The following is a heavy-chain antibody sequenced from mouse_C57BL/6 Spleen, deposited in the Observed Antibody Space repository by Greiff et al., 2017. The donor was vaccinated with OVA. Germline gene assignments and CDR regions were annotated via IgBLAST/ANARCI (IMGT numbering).Heavy chain of an antibody. V-gene: IGHV1-64*01. CDR1: GYTFTSYW. CDR2: IHPNSGST. J-gene: IGHJ1*03. CDR3: ARGYYGSSGYFDV. Sequence: QVQLQQPGAELVKPGASVKLSCKASGYTFTSYWMHWVKQRPGQGLEWIGMIHPNSGSTNYNEKFKSKATLTVDKSSSTAYMQLSSLTSEDSAVYYCARGYYGSSGYFDVWGTGTTVTVSS. D-gene: IGHD1-1*01.